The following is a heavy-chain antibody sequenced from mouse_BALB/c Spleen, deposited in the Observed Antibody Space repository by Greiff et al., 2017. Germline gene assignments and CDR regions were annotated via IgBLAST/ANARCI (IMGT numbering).Heavy chain of an antibody. CDR2: ISSGSSTI. Sequence: EVNVVESGGGLVQPGGSRKLSCAASGFTFSSFGMHWVRQAPEKGLEWVAYISSGSSTIYYADTVKGRFTISRDNPKNTLFLQMTSLRSEDTAMYYCAREGLRRGFAYWGQGTLVTVSA. J-gene: IGHJ3*01. D-gene: IGHD2-4*01. CDR3: AREGLRRGFAY. CDR1: GFTFSSFG. V-gene: IGHV5-17*02.